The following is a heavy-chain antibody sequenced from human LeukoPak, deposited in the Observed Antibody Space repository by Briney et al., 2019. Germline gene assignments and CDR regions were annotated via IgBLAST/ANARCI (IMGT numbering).Heavy chain of an antibody. V-gene: IGHV3-23*01. J-gene: IGHJ4*02. Sequence: PGGSLRLSCAASGFTFSSYAMSWVRQAPGKGLEWVSAISGSGGSTYYADSVKGRFIISRDNSKNTLYLQMNSLRAEDTAVYYCAKDLGIVATIQLDYWGQGTLVTVSS. CDR1: GFTFSSYA. CDR3: AKDLGIVATIQLDY. CDR2: ISGSGGST. D-gene: IGHD5-12*01.